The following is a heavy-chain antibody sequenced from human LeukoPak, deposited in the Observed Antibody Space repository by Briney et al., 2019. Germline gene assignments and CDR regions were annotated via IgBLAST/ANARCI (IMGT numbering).Heavy chain of an antibody. CDR2: INWNGGST. CDR3: ARVRYSSSPGYYYYMDV. D-gene: IGHD6-6*01. CDR1: GFTFDDYC. Sequence: GGSLRLSCAASGFTFDDYCMSWVRQAPGKGLEWVSGINWNGGSTGYADSVKGRFTISRDNAKNSLYLQMNSLRAEDTALYYCARVRYSSSPGYYYYMDVWGKGTTVTVSS. V-gene: IGHV3-20*04. J-gene: IGHJ6*03.